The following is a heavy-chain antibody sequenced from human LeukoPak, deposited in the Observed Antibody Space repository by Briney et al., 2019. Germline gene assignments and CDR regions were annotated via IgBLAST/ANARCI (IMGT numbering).Heavy chain of an antibody. CDR3: AKTYGSGSYYGWFDP. CDR1: GYTFTGYY. Sequence: ASVKVSCKASGYTFTGYYMHWVRQAPGPGLDWMGWINPNSGGTNYAQKFQGRVTMTRDTSISTAYMELSRLRSDDTAVYYCAKTYGSGSYYGWFDPWGQGTLVTVSS. J-gene: IGHJ5*02. D-gene: IGHD3-10*01. V-gene: IGHV1-2*02. CDR2: INPNSGGT.